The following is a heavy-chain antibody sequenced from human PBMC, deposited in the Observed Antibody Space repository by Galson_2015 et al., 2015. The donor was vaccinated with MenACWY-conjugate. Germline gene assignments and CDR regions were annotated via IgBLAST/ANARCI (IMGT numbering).Heavy chain of an antibody. CDR1: GFTFSSYA. CDR3: AKETVVPAAIHDYYYGMDV. V-gene: IGHV3-23*01. D-gene: IGHD2-2*01. CDR2: ISGSGGST. Sequence: SLRLSCAASGFTFSSYAMSWVRQAPGKGLEWVSAISGSGGSTYYADSVKGRFTISRDNSKNTLYLQMNSLRAEDTAVYYCAKETVVPAAIHDYYYGMDVWGQGTAVTVSS. J-gene: IGHJ6*02.